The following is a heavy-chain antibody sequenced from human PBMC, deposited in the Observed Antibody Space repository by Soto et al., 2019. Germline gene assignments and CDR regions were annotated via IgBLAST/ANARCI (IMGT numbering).Heavy chain of an antibody. D-gene: IGHD4-17*01. V-gene: IGHV4-59*01. CDR3: ASRLTLATTTGDVFDL. Sequence: QVKLQESGPGLVKPSETLSLTCTVSNGSIINYYWSWIRQPPGKGLEWIGVIYYSGSTNYNPYFKGRVTLSVVMSRDQLSLKLISMTSADMAVYYCASRLTLATTTGDVFDLRGQGTMVTVSS. J-gene: IGHJ3*01. CDR1: NGSIINYY. CDR2: IYYSGST.